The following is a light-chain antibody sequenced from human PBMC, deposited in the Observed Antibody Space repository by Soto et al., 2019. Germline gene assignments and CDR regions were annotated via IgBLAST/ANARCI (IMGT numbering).Light chain of an antibody. CDR2: DAS. J-gene: IGKJ1*01. V-gene: IGKV3-20*01. CDR1: LSISTY. CDR3: QQYGSSGT. Sequence: EIVLTQSPATLSLSPLERATLSFRASLSISTYLAWYQQKPGQAPRLLIYDASIRASGIPDRLSGSGSGTDFTLTISRLETEDFAVYYCQQYGSSGTFGQGTKVDIK.